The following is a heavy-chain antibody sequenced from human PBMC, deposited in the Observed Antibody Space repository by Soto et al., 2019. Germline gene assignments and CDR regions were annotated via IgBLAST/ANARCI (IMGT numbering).Heavy chain of an antibody. CDR3: ARDRRNNFFDT. CDR1: GASMSSGGYY. D-gene: IGHD6-6*01. CDR2: IYYSGST. J-gene: IGHJ5*02. Sequence: PSETLSLTCTVSGASMSSGGYYWTWIRQSPGKGLEWIGYIYYSGSTYYNPSLESRVAISLDTSRSQFSLTLHSVTAADTAIYYWARDRRNNFFDTGGQGTLVTVAS. V-gene: IGHV4-31*03.